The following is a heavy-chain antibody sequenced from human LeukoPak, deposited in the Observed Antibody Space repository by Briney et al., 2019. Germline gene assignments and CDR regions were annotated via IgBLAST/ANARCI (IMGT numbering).Heavy chain of an antibody. V-gene: IGHV1-18*01. CDR3: ARDLEGNGDSPDI. CDR1: GYTFTYFG. D-gene: IGHD4-17*01. Sequence: GASVKVSCKTSGYTFTYFGITWVRQAPGQGLEWMGWISTYNGNAKYAQNLQGRVTMTTDTSTTTVYMGLRSLRSDDTAVYYCARDLEGNGDSPDIWGQGTMVTVSS. J-gene: IGHJ3*02. CDR2: ISTYNGNA.